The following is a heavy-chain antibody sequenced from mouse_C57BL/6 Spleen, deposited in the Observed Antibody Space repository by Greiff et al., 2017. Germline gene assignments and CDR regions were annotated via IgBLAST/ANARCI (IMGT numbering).Heavy chain of an antibody. D-gene: IGHD1-1*02. Sequence: EVKLVESGGDLVKPGGSLKLSCAASGFTFSSYGMSWVRQTPDKRLEWVATISSGGSYTYYPDSVKGRFTISRDNAKNTLYLQMSSLKSEDTAMYCCARQGGSYYFDYWGQGTTLTVSS. CDR2: ISSGGSYT. J-gene: IGHJ2*01. CDR1: GFTFSSYG. CDR3: ARQGGSYYFDY. V-gene: IGHV5-6*01.